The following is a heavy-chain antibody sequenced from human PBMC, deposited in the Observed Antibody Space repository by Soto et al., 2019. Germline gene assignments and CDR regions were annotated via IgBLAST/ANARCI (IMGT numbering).Heavy chain of an antibody. D-gene: IGHD3-9*01. CDR1: GGSISSSSYY. CDR3: ARQTKYYDILTGPYYYGMDV. V-gene: IGHV4-39*01. CDR2: IYYSGST. J-gene: IGHJ6*02. Sequence: SETLSLTCTVSGGSISSSSYYWGWIRQPPGKGLEWIGSIYYSGSTYYNPSLKSRVTISVDTSKNQFSLKLSSVTAADTAVYYCARQTKYYDILTGPYYYGMDVWGQGTTVTVSS.